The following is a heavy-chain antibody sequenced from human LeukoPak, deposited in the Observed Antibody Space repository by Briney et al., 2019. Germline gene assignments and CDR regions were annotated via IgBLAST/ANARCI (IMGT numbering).Heavy chain of an antibody. CDR2: INSDGSST. J-gene: IGHJ4*02. D-gene: IGHD1-26*01. CDR3: ARALGSYFDY. V-gene: IGHV3-74*01. Sequence: PGGSLRLSCAASGFTFSSYWMSWVRQAPRKGLVWVSRINSDGSSTNYADSMKGRFTISRDNAKNTLFLQMNSLRAEDTAVYYCARALGSYFDYWGQGTLVTVSS. CDR1: GFTFSSYW.